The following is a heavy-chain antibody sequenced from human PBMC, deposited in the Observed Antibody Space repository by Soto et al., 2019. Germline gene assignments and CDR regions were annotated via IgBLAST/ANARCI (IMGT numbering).Heavy chain of an antibody. Sequence: PVGSLRLSCASSVFTFSSYGMHCVRQSPGKWLEWVAVISYDGSNKYYADSVKGRFTISRDNSKNTLYLQMNSLRAEDTAVYYCAKSMMAGNPDPEYLGQGTLVNVSS. D-gene: IGHD6-19*01. CDR2: ISYDGSNK. CDR1: VFTFSSYG. J-gene: IGHJ4*02. CDR3: AKSMMAGNPDPEY. V-gene: IGHV3-30*18.